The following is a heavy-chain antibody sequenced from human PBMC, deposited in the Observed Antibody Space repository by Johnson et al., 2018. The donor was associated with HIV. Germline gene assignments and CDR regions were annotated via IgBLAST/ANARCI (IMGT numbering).Heavy chain of an antibody. Sequence: VQLVESGGGLVQPGGSLRLSCAASGFTFSSYAMSWVRQAPGKGLEWVSAISGSGSTIYYADSVKGRFTISRENAKNSLYLQMNSLRAGDTAVYYCARQTTVVSGDAFDIWGQGTMVTVSS. CDR2: ISGSGSTI. J-gene: IGHJ3*02. CDR1: GFTFSSYA. D-gene: IGHD4-23*01. CDR3: ARQTTVVSGDAFDI. V-gene: IGHV3-23*04.